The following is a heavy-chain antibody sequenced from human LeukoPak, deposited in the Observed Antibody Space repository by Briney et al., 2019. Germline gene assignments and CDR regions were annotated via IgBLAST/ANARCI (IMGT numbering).Heavy chain of an antibody. Sequence: PSETLSLTCTVSGDSISNYYWSWIRQPAGKGLEWIGRIYTSGSTNYNPSLKSRVTMSVDTSKNQFSLKLSSVTAADTAVYYCARLRYSGYDLLGAFDIWGQGTMVTVSS. J-gene: IGHJ3*02. D-gene: IGHD5-12*01. CDR3: ARLRYSGYDLLGAFDI. CDR1: GDSISNYY. V-gene: IGHV4-4*07. CDR2: IYTSGST.